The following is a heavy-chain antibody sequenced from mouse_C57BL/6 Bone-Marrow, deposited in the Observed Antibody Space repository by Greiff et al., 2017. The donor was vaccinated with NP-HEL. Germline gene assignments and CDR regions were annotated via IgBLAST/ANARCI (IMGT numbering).Heavy chain of an antibody. CDR3: ARLYGNFDY. D-gene: IGHD2-1*01. CDR2: IYPKSGST. CDR1: GYTFTSYW. J-gene: IGHJ2*01. Sequence: VQLQQPGAELVKPGASVKLSCKASGYTFTSYWMHWVKQRPGQGLEWIGMIYPKSGSTNYNEKFKSKATLTVDKSSSTAYMQLRSLTSEDSAVYYCARLYGNFDYWGQGTTLTVSS. V-gene: IGHV1-64*01.